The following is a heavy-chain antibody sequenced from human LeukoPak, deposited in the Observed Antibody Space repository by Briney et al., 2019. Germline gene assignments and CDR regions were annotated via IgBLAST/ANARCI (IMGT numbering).Heavy chain of an antibody. CDR3: ARDFSGWYYNWFDP. CDR2: INSDGTGT. CDR1: GFTFNSYW. Sequence: PGGSLRLSCAASGFTFNSYWMHWVRQAPGKGLVWVSRINSDGTGTTYADSVKGRFTISRDNAKNTLYLQMNSLRADDTAVYCCARDFSGWYYNWFDPWGQGTLVTVSS. D-gene: IGHD6-19*01. J-gene: IGHJ5*02. V-gene: IGHV3-74*01.